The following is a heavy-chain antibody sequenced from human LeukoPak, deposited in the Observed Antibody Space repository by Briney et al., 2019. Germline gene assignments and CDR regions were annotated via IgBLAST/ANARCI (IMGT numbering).Heavy chain of an antibody. J-gene: IGHJ4*02. CDR2: IKQDGSEK. CDR3: ARAIGIAGSY. V-gene: IGHV3-7*01. D-gene: IGHD1-20*01. Sequence: GRSLRLSCAASGFTIGYYWMTWVRQAPGKGLEWVANIKQDGSEKYYVNSVKGRFTISRDNAKNSVYLQMSSLRAEDTAVYYCARAIGIAGSYWAQGTLVTVSS. CDR1: GFTIGYYW.